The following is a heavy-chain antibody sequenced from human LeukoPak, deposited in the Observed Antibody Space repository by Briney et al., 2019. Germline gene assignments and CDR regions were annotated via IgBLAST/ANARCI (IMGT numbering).Heavy chain of an antibody. CDR1: GYTFTGYY. J-gene: IGHJ6*03. CDR3: ARPTGGSSPAYYYYMDV. CDR2: INPNSGGT. Sequence: ASVKVSCKASGYTFTGYYMHWVRQAPGHGLEWMGRINPNSGGTNYAQKFQGRVTMTRDTSISTAYMELSRLRSDDTAVYYCARPTGGSSPAYYYYMDVWGKGTTVTVSS. D-gene: IGHD4-23*01. V-gene: IGHV1-2*06.